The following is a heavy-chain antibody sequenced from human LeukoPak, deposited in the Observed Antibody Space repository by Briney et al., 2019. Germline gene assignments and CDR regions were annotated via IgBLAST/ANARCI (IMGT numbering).Heavy chain of an antibody. CDR2: IYYSGST. Sequence: PSETLSLTCTVSGGSISSYYWSWIRQPPGKGLEWIGYIYYSGSTNYNPSLKSRVTISVDTSKNQFSLKLSSVTAADTAMYYCARGTRITIFGVVTRMENWFDPWGQGALVIVSS. J-gene: IGHJ5*02. D-gene: IGHD3-3*01. CDR1: GGSISSYY. V-gene: IGHV4-59*01. CDR3: ARGTRITIFGVVTRMENWFDP.